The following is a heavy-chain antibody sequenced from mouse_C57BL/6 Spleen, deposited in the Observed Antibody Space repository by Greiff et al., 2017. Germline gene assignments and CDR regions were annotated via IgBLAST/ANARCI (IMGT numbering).Heavy chain of an antibody. D-gene: IGHD2-3*01. Sequence: VQLQQSGAELVRPGASVKLSCTASGFNIKDDYMPWVKQRPEQGLEWIGWIDPENGDTEYASKFQGKATITADTSSNTAYLQLSSLTSEDTAVYYRASVFDGDVANWGQGTLVTVSA. V-gene: IGHV14-4*01. CDR2: IDPENGDT. CDR3: ASVFDGDVAN. J-gene: IGHJ3*01. CDR1: GFNIKDDY.